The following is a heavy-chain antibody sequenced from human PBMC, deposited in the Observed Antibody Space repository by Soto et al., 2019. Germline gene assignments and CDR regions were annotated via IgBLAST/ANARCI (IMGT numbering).Heavy chain of an antibody. Sequence: EVQLVEFGGGLVKPGGSLRLSCAASGFTFSNAWMGWVRQAPGKGLEWVGRIKSKTDDGTTDYAAPVKSRVTISRDDSKTPRYLQMNSLETEDTAVYYCTTGRGPPPDYWGQGTLVTVSS. J-gene: IGHJ4*02. V-gene: IGHV3-15*01. D-gene: IGHD6-25*01. CDR3: TTGRGPPPDY. CDR2: IKSKTDDGTT. CDR1: GFTFSNAW.